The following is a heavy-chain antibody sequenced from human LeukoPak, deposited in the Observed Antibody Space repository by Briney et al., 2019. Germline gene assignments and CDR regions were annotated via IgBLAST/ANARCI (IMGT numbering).Heavy chain of an antibody. J-gene: IGHJ4*02. V-gene: IGHV3-23*01. CDR2: ISGSGGST. CDR1: GFTFSSYA. D-gene: IGHD3-22*01. CDR3: AKGMYYYDSGYYLFDY. Sequence: GGSLRLSCAASGFTFSSYAMSWVRQAPGKGLEWVSAISGSGGSTYYADSVKGRFTISRDNSKNTLYLQMNSLRAEDTAVYYCAKGMYYYDSGYYLFDYWGQGTLVTVSS.